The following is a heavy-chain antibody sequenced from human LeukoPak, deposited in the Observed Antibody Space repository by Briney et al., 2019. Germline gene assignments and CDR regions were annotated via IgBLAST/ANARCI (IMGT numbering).Heavy chain of an antibody. J-gene: IGHJ3*02. CDR3: ARDMYGSSRCDAFDI. CDR1: GFTFSNYW. V-gene: IGHV3-7*01. Sequence: GGSLRLSCAASGFTFSNYWMSWVRQAPEKGLEWVANIKDDGSEKYYVESVEGRFTISRDNAKTLLYLQMNSLRAEDTAVYYCARDMYGSSRCDAFDIWGQGTMVTVSS. D-gene: IGHD6-13*01. CDR2: IKDDGSEK.